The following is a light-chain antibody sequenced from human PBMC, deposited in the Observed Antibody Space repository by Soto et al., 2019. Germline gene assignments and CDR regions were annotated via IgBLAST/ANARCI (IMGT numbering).Light chain of an antibody. J-gene: IGLJ2*01. CDR1: TSDVGGYKY. CDR3: SSYAGSNNLV. CDR2: EVS. V-gene: IGLV2-8*01. Sequence: QSALTQPPSASGSPGQSVTISCTGTTSDVGGYKYVSWYQQHPGKAPKLIIFEVSKRPSGVPDRFSGSKSGNTASLTVSGLQAEDEAYYYCSSYAGSNNLVFGGGTKLTVL.